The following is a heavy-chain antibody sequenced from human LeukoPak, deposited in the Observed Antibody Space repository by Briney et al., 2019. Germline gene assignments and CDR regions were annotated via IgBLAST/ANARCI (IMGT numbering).Heavy chain of an antibody. Sequence: ASVKVSCKASGGTFSSYAISWVRQAPGQGLEWMGRIIPILGIANYAQKFQGRVTITADKSTSTAYMELSSLRSEDTAVYYCARERAYSGSYSEYFQHWGQGTLVTVSS. CDR3: ARERAYSGSYSEYFQH. D-gene: IGHD1-26*01. CDR2: IIPILGIA. V-gene: IGHV1-69*04. J-gene: IGHJ1*01. CDR1: GGTFSSYA.